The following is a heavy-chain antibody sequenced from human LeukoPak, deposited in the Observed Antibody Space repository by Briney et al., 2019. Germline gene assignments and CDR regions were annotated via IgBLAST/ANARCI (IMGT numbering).Heavy chain of an antibody. CDR2: IRAYTGNT. CDR1: GYTFTTYG. J-gene: IGHJ4*02. Sequence: ASVKVSCKAAGYTFTTYGISWVRQAPGQGLEWMGWIRAYTGNTKYAQKFQGRVTMTTDTSTSTGYMELRSLRSDDTAVYFCARQGTRYCSGGSCYCDYWGQGTLVTVSS. D-gene: IGHD2-15*01. V-gene: IGHV1-18*04. CDR3: ARQGTRYCSGGSCYCDY.